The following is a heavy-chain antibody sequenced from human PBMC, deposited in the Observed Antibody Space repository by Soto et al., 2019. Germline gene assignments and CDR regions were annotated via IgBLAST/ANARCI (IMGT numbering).Heavy chain of an antibody. CDR3: PRAVLH. Sequence: QVQLQESGPGLVKPSQTLSLTCTVSGGSISSGGYYWSWIRQHPGKGLEWIGSIYYSGTTYYNTSLKGRVTISVDTSKNQCSLKLSYVTAADTDVYYCPRAVLHWGQGNLVTVS. CDR1: GGSISSGGYY. J-gene: IGHJ4*02. D-gene: IGHD3-16*01. V-gene: IGHV4-31*03. CDR2: IYYSGTT.